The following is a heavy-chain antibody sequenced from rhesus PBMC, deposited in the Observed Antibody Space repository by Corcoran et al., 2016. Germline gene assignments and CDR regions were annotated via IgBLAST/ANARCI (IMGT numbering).Heavy chain of an antibody. CDR1: GGSISSNY. CDR3: ARQHYLDWYDAFDF. D-gene: IGHD3-3*01. Sequence: QVQLQESGPGLVKPSETLSLTCAVSGGSISSNYRSWIRQPPGKGLEWIGRISGRCGSTDYHPTLKSRVTISTDTSKNQFSLKLSSVTAADTAVYYCARQHYLDWYDAFDFWGQGLRVTVSS. CDR2: ISGRCGST. J-gene: IGHJ3*01. V-gene: IGHV4-173*01.